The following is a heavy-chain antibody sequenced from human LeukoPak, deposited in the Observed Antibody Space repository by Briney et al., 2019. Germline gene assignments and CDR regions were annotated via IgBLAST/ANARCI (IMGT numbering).Heavy chain of an antibody. CDR2: IYWNGDK. Sequence: SCPTLVNPTQTLTLTCTFSGFSLSTSGVGVGWIRQPPGKALEWLALIYWNGDKCYSPSLKSRLTITKDTSKTQVVLTITTIDPVDTATYYCAPLDYYDSSGYYSNLHTWFDPWGQGTLVTVSS. CDR1: GFSLSTSGVG. J-gene: IGHJ5*02. D-gene: IGHD3-22*01. CDR3: APLDYYDSSGYYSNLHTWFDP. V-gene: IGHV2-5*01.